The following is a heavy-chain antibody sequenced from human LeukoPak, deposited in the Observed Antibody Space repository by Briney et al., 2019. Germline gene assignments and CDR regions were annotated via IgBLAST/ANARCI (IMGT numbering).Heavy chain of an antibody. CDR2: IYYSGST. Sequence: SETLSLTSTVSVGSISSSNYYWGWIRQPPGKGLEWIGSIYYSGSTYYNSSLKSRVTISVDTSKNQFSLKLSSVTAADTAVYYGASNSSWWGAFDYWGQGTLVTVSS. J-gene: IGHJ4*02. V-gene: IGHV4-39*01. D-gene: IGHD6-13*01. CDR1: VGSISSSNYY. CDR3: ASNSSWWGAFDY.